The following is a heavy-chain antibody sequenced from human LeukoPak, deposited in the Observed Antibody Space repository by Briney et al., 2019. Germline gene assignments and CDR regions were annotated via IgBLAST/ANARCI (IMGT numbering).Heavy chain of an antibody. CDR3: ARDKGAAAGRNSGAFDI. D-gene: IGHD6-13*01. CDR1: GGSISSSNW. V-gene: IGHV4-4*02. J-gene: IGHJ3*02. CDR2: IYHSGST. Sequence: SETLSLTCAVSGGSISSSNWWSWVRPPPGKGREWIGEIYHSGSTNYNPSLKSRVTISVDKSKNQFSLKLSSVTSADTAGYYCARDKGAAAGRNSGAFDIWGQGTMVTVSS.